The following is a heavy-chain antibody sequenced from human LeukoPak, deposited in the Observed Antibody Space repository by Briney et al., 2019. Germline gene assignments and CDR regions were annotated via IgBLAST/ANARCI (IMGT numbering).Heavy chain of an antibody. V-gene: IGHV4-39*07. J-gene: IGHJ3*02. CDR3: ARRKRIQLWWAFDYPFDI. CDR1: GGSISSNSYY. D-gene: IGHD5-18*01. Sequence: SETLSLTCTVSGGSISSNSYYWGWIRQPAGKGLEWIGEINHSGSTNYNPSLKSRVTISVDTSKNQFSLKLSSVTAADTAVYYCARRKRIQLWWAFDYPFDIWGQGTMVTVSS. CDR2: INHSGST.